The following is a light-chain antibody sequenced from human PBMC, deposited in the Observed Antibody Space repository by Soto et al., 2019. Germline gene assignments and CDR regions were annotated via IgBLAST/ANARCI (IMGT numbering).Light chain of an antibody. CDR3: QQYNDLPLT. V-gene: IGKV3-15*01. CDR2: GAF. J-gene: IGKJ1*01. Sequence: EVAMMQSPVSLSPSPGERATLFCRASQSVSSSLAWYQQKPGQAPSLLIYGAFTMATGIPARFSGTGSGTEFTLTISSLQSEDFALYYCQQYNDLPLTFGQGTKVDI. CDR1: QSVSSS.